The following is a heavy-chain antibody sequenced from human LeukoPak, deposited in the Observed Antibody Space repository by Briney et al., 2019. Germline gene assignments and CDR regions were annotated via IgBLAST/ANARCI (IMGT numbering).Heavy chain of an antibody. CDR3: AREQGYGDYNYDY. Sequence: KPSETLSLTCTVSGGSISSYYWSWIRQPPGKGLEWIGYIYYSGSTNYNPSLKSRVTISVDTSKNQFSLKLSSVTAADTAVYYCAREQGYGDYNYDYWGQGTLVTVSS. CDR2: IYYSGST. D-gene: IGHD4-17*01. V-gene: IGHV4-59*01. CDR1: GGSISSYY. J-gene: IGHJ4*02.